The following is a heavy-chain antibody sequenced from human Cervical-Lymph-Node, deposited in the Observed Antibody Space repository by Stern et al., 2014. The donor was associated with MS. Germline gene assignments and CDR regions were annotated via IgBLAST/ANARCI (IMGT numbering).Heavy chain of an antibody. CDR3: ARGVAGSGWFDP. CDR2: ISYEGNNK. V-gene: IGHV3-30-3*01. D-gene: IGHD6-19*01. Sequence: DQLVESVGGVVPPGRSLRLSCAASGFTFSSYAMHWVRQAPGKGLEWLSVISYEGNNKYYADSVKGRFTISRDTSKNTLYMQMNSLRPEDTAVYYCARGVAGSGWFDPWGQGTLVTVSA. J-gene: IGHJ5*02. CDR1: GFTFSSYA.